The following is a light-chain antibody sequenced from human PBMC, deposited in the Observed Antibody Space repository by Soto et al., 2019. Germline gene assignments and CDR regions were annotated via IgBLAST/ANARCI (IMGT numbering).Light chain of an antibody. Sequence: EIVMTQSPATLSVSPGERATLSCRASQSVSRSLAWYQQKPGQAPRLLIYGAFTRATGVPARFSGTGSGTDFTLTISRLEPEDFVVYYCQQYGSPPQTFGQGTKVDIK. CDR1: QSVSRS. CDR2: GAF. V-gene: IGKV3-20*01. J-gene: IGKJ1*01. CDR3: QQYGSPPQT.